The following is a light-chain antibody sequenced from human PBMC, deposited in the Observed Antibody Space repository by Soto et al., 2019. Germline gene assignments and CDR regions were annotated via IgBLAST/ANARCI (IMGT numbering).Light chain of an antibody. CDR1: SSDVGAYNS. CDR3: SSYTSSSSYV. J-gene: IGLJ1*01. CDR2: DVS. V-gene: IGLV2-14*01. Sequence: ALTQPASVSGSPGQSIAISCTGTSSDVGAYNSVSWYQQYPGKAPKLMIHDVSNRPSGVSNRFSGSKSGSTASLTISGLQAEDEADYYCSSYTSSSSYVFGSGTKLTVL.